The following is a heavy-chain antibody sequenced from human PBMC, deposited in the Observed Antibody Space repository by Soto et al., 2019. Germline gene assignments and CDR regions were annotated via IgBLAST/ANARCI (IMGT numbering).Heavy chain of an antibody. J-gene: IGHJ6*02. V-gene: IGHV3-7*01. Sequence: GGSLRLSCAASGFTFSSYWMSWVRQAPGKGLECVDNIKQDGSEKYYVDSVKGRFTISSDNAKNSLYLQMNRLRAEDPAVYYCARGGNDYGYGMDDWGQGTTVTVYS. CDR1: GFTFSSYW. CDR2: IKQDGSEK. CDR3: ARGGNDYGYGMDD.